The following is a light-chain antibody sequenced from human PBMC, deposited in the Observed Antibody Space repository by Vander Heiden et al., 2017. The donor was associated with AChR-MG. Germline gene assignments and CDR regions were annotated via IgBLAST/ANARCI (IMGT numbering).Light chain of an antibody. CDR1: HSGSSSY. V-gene: IGKV3-20*01. CDR2: DAS. Sequence: IVLTQSPGTLSLSPGERATLSCRATHSGSSSYLAWYQQKPGQAPRLLIYDASKRATGIPDRFSGSGSGTDFNLTIRRLEPEDFALYYCQQYGRSPGTFGQGTKVEIK. CDR3: QQYGRSPGT. J-gene: IGKJ1*01.